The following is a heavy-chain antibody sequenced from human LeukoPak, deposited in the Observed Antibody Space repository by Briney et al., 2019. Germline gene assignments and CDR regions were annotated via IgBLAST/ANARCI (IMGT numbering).Heavy chain of an antibody. Sequence: GGSLRLSCAASGFTFSDTWMHWVRQVPGKGLVWVSRIRGDGSDAGYAESVKGRFTISRDNAKNTLYLQMNSLRDEDTAVYYCARDWFHAIDYWGQGTLVTVSS. V-gene: IGHV3-74*01. D-gene: IGHD2/OR15-2a*01. CDR1: GFTFSDTW. CDR2: IRGDGSDA. CDR3: ARDWFHAIDY. J-gene: IGHJ4*02.